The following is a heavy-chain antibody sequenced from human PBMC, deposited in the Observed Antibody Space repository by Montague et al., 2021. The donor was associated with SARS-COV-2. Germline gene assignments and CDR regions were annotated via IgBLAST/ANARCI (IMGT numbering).Heavy chain of an antibody. V-gene: IGHV4-34*01. CDR1: GGSFSDSY. CDR2: INHRGTS. J-gene: IGHJ4*02. D-gene: IGHD3-22*01. Sequence: SETLSLTCAVYGGSFSDSYWSRIRKPPGKGLEWIGEINHRGTSNYNPSLKSRVSISVDTSKSQFSLYLGSVTAADTAVYYCARGRQHFNMIVAVMTGGEYYFDYWGQGTLVTVSS. CDR3: ARGRQHFNMIVAVMTGGEYYFDY.